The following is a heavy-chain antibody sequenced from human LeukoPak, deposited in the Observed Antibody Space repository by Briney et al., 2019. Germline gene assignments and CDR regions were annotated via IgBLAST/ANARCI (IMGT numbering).Heavy chain of an antibody. CDR1: GFTFSSYA. D-gene: IGHD2-2*01. V-gene: IGHV3-23*01. CDR3: AKVKGSEGYCSITSCLADY. J-gene: IGHJ4*02. Sequence: GGSLRLSCAASGFTFSSYAMSWVRQAPGKRLEWVSAFSSSGGSAYYADSVKGRFTISRDNSKNTLYLQLNSLRSEDTAVYYCAKVKGSEGYCSITSCLADYWGQGTLVTVSS. CDR2: FSSSGGSA.